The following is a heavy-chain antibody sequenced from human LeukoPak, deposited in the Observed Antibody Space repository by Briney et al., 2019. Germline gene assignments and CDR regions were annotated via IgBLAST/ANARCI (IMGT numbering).Heavy chain of an antibody. CDR3: ARQGGYSSAIGMGY. J-gene: IGHJ4*02. D-gene: IGHD6-19*01. CDR1: GYTFTSHY. Sequence: ASVKVSCKASGYTFTSHYMYWVRQAPGQGLEWMGVINPSGGSTTYAQKFQGRVTLTRDTSTRTVYMELRSLRSDDTAVYYCARQGGYSSAIGMGYRGQGTLVTASS. V-gene: IGHV1-46*01. CDR2: INPSGGST.